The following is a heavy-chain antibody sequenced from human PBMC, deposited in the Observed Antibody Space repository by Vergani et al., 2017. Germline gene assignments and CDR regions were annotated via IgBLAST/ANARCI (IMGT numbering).Heavy chain of an antibody. CDR3: AREERKLLWFGEYNWFDP. D-gene: IGHD3-10*01. CDR2: ISSSSSYI. J-gene: IGHJ5*02. V-gene: IGHV3-21*01. Sequence: EVQLVESGGGLVKPGGSLRLSCAASGFTFSNAWMSWVRQAPGKGLEWVSSISSSSSYIYYADSVKGRFTISRDNSKNTLYLQMNSLRAEDTAVYYCAREERKLLWFGEYNWFDPWGQGTLVTVSS. CDR1: GFTFSNAW.